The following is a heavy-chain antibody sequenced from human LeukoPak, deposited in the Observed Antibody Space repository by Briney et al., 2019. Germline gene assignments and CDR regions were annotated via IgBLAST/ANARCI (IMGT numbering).Heavy chain of an antibody. CDR3: ASNYYYDSSGYQ. J-gene: IGHJ4*02. CDR1: GGSISSYY. CDR2: IYYSGST. D-gene: IGHD3-22*01. Sequence: SETLSLTCTVSGGSISSYYWSWIRQPPGKGLEWIGYIYYSGSTNYNPSLKSRVTISVDTSKNQFSLKLSSVTVADTAVYYCASNYYYDSSGYQWGQGTLVTVSS. V-gene: IGHV4-59*12.